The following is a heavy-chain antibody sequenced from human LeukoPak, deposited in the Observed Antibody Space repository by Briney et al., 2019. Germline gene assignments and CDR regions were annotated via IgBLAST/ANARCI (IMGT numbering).Heavy chain of an antibody. J-gene: IGHJ5*02. D-gene: IGHD1-1*01. CDR1: GYTFTGYY. Sequence: ASVRVSCKASGYTFTGYYMHWVRQAPGQGLEWMGWINPNSGGTNYAQKFQGRVTMTRDTSISTAYMELSRLRSDDTAVYYCARGRWKYNWFDPWGQGTLVTVSS. CDR2: INPNSGGT. CDR3: ARGRWKYNWFDP. V-gene: IGHV1-2*02.